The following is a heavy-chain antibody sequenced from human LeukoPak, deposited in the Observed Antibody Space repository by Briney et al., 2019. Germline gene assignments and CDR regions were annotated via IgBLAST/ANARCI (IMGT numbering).Heavy chain of an antibody. CDR2: IYYSGST. CDR1: GGSISSGGYY. Sequence: SETLSLTCTVSGGSISSGGYYWSWIRQHPGKGLEWIGYIYYSGSTYYNPSLKSRVTISVDTSKNQFSLKLSSVTAADTAAYYCARTSITMVRGVIIHNWFDPWGQGTLVTVSS. V-gene: IGHV4-31*03. J-gene: IGHJ5*02. CDR3: ARTSITMVRGVIIHNWFDP. D-gene: IGHD3-10*01.